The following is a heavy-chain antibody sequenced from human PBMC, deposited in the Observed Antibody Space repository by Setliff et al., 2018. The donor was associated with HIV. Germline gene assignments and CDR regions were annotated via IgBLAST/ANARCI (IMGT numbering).Heavy chain of an antibody. Sequence: PSATLSLTCTVSGGSMNSSSYYWGWIRQPPGKGLEWLGSIYYSGKTYDNPSLKSRVTLSVDTSKNQFFLKLNSVTAADTAVYYCSRSDFWVGYTALYNWFDPWGQGTLVTVSS. CDR2: IYYSGKT. D-gene: IGHD3-3*01. CDR1: GGSMNSSSYY. J-gene: IGHJ5*02. V-gene: IGHV4-39*01. CDR3: SRSDFWVGYTALYNWFDP.